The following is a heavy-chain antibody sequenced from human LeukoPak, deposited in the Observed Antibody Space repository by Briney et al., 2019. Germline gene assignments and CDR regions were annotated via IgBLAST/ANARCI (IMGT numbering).Heavy chain of an antibody. CDR2: IYSGGST. Sequence: RPGGSLRLSCAASGFTVSSNYMSWVRQAPGKGLEWVSVIYSGGSTYYADSVKGRFTISRDNSKNMLYLQMNSLRAEDTAVYYCARTFSSATFWLDYFDYWGQGTLVTVSS. V-gene: IGHV3-53*01. CDR3: ARTFSSATFWLDYFDY. CDR1: GFTVSSNY. J-gene: IGHJ4*02. D-gene: IGHD2/OR15-2a*01.